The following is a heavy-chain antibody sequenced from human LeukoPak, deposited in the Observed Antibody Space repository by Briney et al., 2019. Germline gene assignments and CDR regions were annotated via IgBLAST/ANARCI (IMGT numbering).Heavy chain of an antibody. Sequence: SETLSLTCVMYGGSFSASHWSWVRQPPGRGLEWIGEISQDANEGTNYNPSLKSRVTVSLDTSKNQFSLTLNSVTAAETAVYYCATGIDRSKTGYWGQGTLVTVSS. CDR2: ISQDANEGT. CDR3: ATGIDRSKTGY. D-gene: IGHD2-2*01. V-gene: IGHV4-34*01. CDR1: GGSFSASH. J-gene: IGHJ4*02.